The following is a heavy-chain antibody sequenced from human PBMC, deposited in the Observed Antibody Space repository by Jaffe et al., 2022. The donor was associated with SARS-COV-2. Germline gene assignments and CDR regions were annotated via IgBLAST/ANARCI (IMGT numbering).Heavy chain of an antibody. J-gene: IGHJ5*02. CDR1: GGSISAFY. V-gene: IGHV4-59*08. CDR2: VYSSGST. D-gene: IGHD2-2*01. Sequence: QVQLQESGPGLVKPSETLSLTCTVSGGSISAFYWSWIRQPPGKGLEWIGYVYSSGSTNYSPSLRSRVTISLDTSKNQFSLRLTSMTAADTAVYYCARHPCSTGCRGFDPWGPGTLVTVSS. CDR3: ARHPCSTGCRGFDP.